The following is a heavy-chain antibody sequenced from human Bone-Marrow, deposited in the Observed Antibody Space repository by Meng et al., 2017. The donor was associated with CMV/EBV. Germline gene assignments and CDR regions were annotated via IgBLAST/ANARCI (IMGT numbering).Heavy chain of an antibody. D-gene: IGHD5/OR15-5a*01. J-gene: IGHJ6*02. CDR2: ISYDGSNK. Sequence: GESLKISCAASGFTFSSYAMHWVRQAPGKGLEWVAVISYDGSNKYYADSVKGRFTISRDNSKNTLYLQMNSLRAEDTAVYYCAREGRGGLPLGFGMDVWGQGTTVTFSS. CDR1: GFTFSSYA. CDR3: AREGRGGLPLGFGMDV. V-gene: IGHV3-30*04.